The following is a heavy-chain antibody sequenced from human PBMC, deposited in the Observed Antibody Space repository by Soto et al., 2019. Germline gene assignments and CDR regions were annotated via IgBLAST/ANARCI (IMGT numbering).Heavy chain of an antibody. CDR3: ARRGVCSGWQGDF. CDR1: GFTLSTYA. D-gene: IGHD6-19*01. J-gene: IGHJ4*02. Sequence: LRLSCAASGFTLSTYAMNWVRQPPGKGLEWVSYISRSSNSIYYADSVKGRFTITRDDAKNSLYLHMNSLRDEDTAVYYCARRGVCSGWQGDFWGQGTPVTVSS. CDR2: ISRSSNSI. V-gene: IGHV3-48*02.